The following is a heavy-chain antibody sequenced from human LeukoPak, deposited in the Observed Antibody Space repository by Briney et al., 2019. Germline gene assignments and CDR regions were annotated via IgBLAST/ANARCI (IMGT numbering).Heavy chain of an antibody. CDR2: ISAYNGNT. CDR1: GGTFISYA. V-gene: IGHV1-18*01. CDR3: ARVQRGSSPVY. J-gene: IGHJ4*02. Sequence: ASVKVSCKASGGTFISYAISWVRQAPGQGLEWMGWISAYNGNTNYAQKLQGRVTMTTDTSTSTAYMELRSLRSDDTAVYYCARVQRGSSPVYWGQGTLVTVSS. D-gene: IGHD6-13*01.